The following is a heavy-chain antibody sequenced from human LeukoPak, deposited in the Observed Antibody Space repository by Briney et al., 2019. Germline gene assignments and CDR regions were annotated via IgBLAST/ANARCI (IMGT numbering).Heavy chain of an antibody. J-gene: IGHJ4*02. CDR3: ARDDWGPGDH. D-gene: IGHD3-9*01. CDR2: INLDGREK. V-gene: IGHV3-7*01. Sequence: SGGSLRLSCATSGFTFSRHWMSWVCQAPGRGLEWVANINLDGREKYYVDSVKGRFTISRDNAMNSLFLQMNSLRGEDTAVYYCARDDWGPGDHWGQGTLVTVSS. CDR1: GFTFSRHW.